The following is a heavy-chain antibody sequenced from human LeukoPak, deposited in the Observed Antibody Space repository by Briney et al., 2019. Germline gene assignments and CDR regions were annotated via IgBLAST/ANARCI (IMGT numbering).Heavy chain of an antibody. V-gene: IGHV1-69*13. D-gene: IGHD1-26*01. Sequence: SLKVSCKASGCTFSSYAISWVRQAPGQGLEWMGGIIPIFGTANYAQKFQGRVTITADESTSTAYMELSSLRSEDTAVYYCARDLSSPGDFDYWGQGTLVTVSS. CDR1: GCTFSSYA. CDR3: ARDLSSPGDFDY. CDR2: IIPIFGTA. J-gene: IGHJ4*02.